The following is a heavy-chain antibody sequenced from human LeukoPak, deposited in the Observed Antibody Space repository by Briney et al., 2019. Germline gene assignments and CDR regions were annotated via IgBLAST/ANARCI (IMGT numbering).Heavy chain of an antibody. CDR1: GGSISSGSYY. CDR2: IYTSGST. J-gene: IGHJ4*02. D-gene: IGHD3-10*01. V-gene: IGHV4-61*02. CDR3: ARERDGSGTQRGLDY. Sequence: SQTLSLTCSVSGGSISSGSYYWSWIRQPAGKGLEWIGRIYTSGSTNYNPSLKSRVTISVDTSKNQFSLKLTSVTAADTAVYYCARERDGSGTQRGLDYWGQGTLVTVSS.